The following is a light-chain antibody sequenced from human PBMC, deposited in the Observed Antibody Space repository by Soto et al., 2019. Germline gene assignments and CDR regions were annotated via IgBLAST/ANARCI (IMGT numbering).Light chain of an antibody. Sequence: IQVTHSPSSLSAPVCYIVSITCRASQNIGNFLNWYQQNPGRAPKLLIYGASSLQTGVPSRISGSGSGTDFTLTISSLQPEDFATYFCQQSYSSPTFGQGTRLEIK. CDR1: QNIGNF. V-gene: IGKV1-39*01. CDR3: QQSYSSPT. CDR2: GAS. J-gene: IGKJ5*01.